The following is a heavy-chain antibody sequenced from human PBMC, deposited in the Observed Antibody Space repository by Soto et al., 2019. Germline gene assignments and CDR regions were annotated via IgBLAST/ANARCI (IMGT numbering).Heavy chain of an antibody. V-gene: IGHV3-48*02. D-gene: IGHD2-2*01. CDR2: ISSSSSTI. J-gene: IGHJ5*02. Sequence: GGSLRLSCAASGFTFSSYSMNWVRQAPGKGLEWVSYISSSSSTIYYADSVKGRFTISRDNAKNSLYLQMNSLRDEDTAVYYCARELVVPAVRVWFDPWGQGTLVTVSS. CDR1: GFTFSSYS. CDR3: ARELVVPAVRVWFDP.